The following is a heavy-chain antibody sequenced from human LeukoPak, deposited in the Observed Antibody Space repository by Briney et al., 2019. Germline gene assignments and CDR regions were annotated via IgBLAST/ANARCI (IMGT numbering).Heavy chain of an antibody. CDR2: MSSVGDNK. V-gene: IGHV3-30*18. J-gene: IGHJ3*02. CDR1: GFTFSTYC. CDR3: AKDLRELGIPGDAFDT. Sequence: GRSLRLSCAASGFTFSTYCIHWVRQAPGKGLEWVAVMSSVGDNKYYADSVKGRFTISRAKSKNTLYLQMNSLRAEDTAVYYCAKDLRELGIPGDAFDTWGQGTMVTVSS. D-gene: IGHD7-27*01.